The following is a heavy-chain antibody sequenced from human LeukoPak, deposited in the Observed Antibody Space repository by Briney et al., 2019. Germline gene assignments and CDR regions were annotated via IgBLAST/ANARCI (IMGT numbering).Heavy chain of an antibody. CDR1: GYTFTSYD. CDR3: AREENTYYDYVWGSYRHKYFQH. Sequence: ASVKVSCKASGYTFTSYDINWVRQATGQGLEWMGWMNPNSGNTGYAQKFQGRVTMTRNTSISTVYMELRSLRSEDTAVYYCAREENTYYDYVWGSYRHKYFQHWGQGTLVTVSS. J-gene: IGHJ1*01. CDR2: MNPNSGNT. V-gene: IGHV1-8*01. D-gene: IGHD3-16*02.